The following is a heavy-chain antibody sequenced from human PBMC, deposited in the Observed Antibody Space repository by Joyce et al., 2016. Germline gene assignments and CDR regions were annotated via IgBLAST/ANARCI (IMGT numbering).Heavy chain of an antibody. Sequence: QVQLQQWGAGLLKPSETLSLTCAVSGWPFRGFFWTWVRQPPGKGLGWIGDINNSGVTNYTPSLKTRVTFSVDTSKNQFSLKLTSLSAADTAVYYCARSQWLAPLMYWGQGTPVTVSS. CDR1: GWPFRGFF. D-gene: IGHD6-19*01. CDR2: INNSGVT. J-gene: IGHJ4*02. CDR3: ARSQWLAPLMY. V-gene: IGHV4-34*01.